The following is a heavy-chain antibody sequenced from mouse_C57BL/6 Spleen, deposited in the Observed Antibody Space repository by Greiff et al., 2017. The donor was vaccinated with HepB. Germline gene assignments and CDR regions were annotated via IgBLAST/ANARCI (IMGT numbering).Heavy chain of an antibody. Sequence: VQLQQSGTVLARPGASVKMSCKTSGYTFTSYWMHWVKQRPGQGLEWIGAIYPGNSDTSSNQKFKGKAKLTAVTSASTAYMELSSLTNEDSAVYYCTRGDYYGDYAMDYWGQGTSVTVSS. J-gene: IGHJ4*01. CDR1: GYTFTSYW. CDR3: TRGDYYGDYAMDY. CDR2: IYPGNSDT. V-gene: IGHV1-5*01. D-gene: IGHD1-1*01.